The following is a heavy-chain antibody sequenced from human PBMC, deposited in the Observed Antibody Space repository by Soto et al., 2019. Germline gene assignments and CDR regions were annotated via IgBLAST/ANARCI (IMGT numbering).Heavy chain of an antibody. CDR2: MNPNSGNT. Sequence: ASVKVSCKASGYTFTSYDINWVRQATGQGLEWMGWMNPNSGNTGYAQKFQDRVTMTRNTSISTAYMELSSLRSEDTAVYYCARDVGYSYGSRWFDPWGQGTLVTVSS. V-gene: IGHV1-8*01. CDR3: ARDVGYSYGSRWFDP. CDR1: GYTFTSYD. J-gene: IGHJ5*02. D-gene: IGHD5-18*01.